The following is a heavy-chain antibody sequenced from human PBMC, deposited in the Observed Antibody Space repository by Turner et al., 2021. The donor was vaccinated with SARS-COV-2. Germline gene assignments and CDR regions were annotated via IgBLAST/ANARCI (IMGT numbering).Heavy chain of an antibody. CDR2: IYYSGST. J-gene: IGHJ5*02. Sequence: QVQLQESGPGLVTPSQTLSLTCTVSGGSISSGGYYWSWIRQHPGKGLEWIGYIYYSGSTYYNPSLKSRVTISVDTSKNQFSLKLSSVTAADTAVYYCARDHLDPSTVTTWRGFDPWGQGTLVTVSS. CDR3: ARDHLDPSTVTTWRGFDP. D-gene: IGHD4-17*01. V-gene: IGHV4-31*03. CDR1: GGSISSGGYY.